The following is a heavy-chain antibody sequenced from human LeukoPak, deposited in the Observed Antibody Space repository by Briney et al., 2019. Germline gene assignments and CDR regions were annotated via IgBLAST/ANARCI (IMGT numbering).Heavy chain of an antibody. Sequence: GGSLRLYCAPSVFTFHIYAMQGASHAPGRGGEWVADISYDGSNKYYADYMKGRFTTSRDNSKTTLYLKMNSMRAEATAVYYCARDTAIFGVVMPDYWGQGTLVTVSS. CDR1: VFTFHIYA. CDR2: ISYDGSNK. V-gene: IGHV3-30*01. J-gene: IGHJ4*02. D-gene: IGHD3-3*01. CDR3: ARDTAIFGVVMPDY.